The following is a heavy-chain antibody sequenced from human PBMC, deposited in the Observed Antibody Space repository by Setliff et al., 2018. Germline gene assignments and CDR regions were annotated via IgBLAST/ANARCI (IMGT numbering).Heavy chain of an antibody. J-gene: IGHJ6*03. V-gene: IGHV5-51*01. D-gene: IGHD3-10*01. CDR2: IFPGDSAT. CDR3: ARVGDYMGYYYNHYMDV. CDR1: GYTFTEYL. Sequence: GESLKISCKGSGYTFTEYLIGWVRQMPGKGLEWMGIIFPGDSATKYSPSFQGQVTMSVDKSINTAYLQWSSLRASDTAIYYCARVGDYMGYYYNHYMDVWGKGTTVTVSS.